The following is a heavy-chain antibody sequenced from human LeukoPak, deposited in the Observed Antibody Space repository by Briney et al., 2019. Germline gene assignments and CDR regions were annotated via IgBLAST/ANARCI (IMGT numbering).Heavy chain of an antibody. J-gene: IGHJ4*02. CDR2: ISSSSSYI. Sequence: MPGGSLRLSCAASGFTFSSYSMNWARQAPGKGLEWVSSISSSSSYIYYADSVKGRFTISRDNAKNSLYLQMNSLRAEDTAVYYCARSSPNYYDSSGYYSNLDYWGQGTLVTVSS. V-gene: IGHV3-21*01. D-gene: IGHD3-22*01. CDR3: ARSSPNYYDSSGYYSNLDY. CDR1: GFTFSSYS.